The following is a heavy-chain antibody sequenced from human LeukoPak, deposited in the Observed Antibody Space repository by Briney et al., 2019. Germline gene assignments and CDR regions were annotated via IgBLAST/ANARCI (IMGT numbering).Heavy chain of an antibody. J-gene: IGHJ4*02. V-gene: IGHV3-64*01. Sequence: GGSLRLSCAASGFTFSSYAMHWVRQAPGKGLEYVSAISSNGGSTYYANSVKGRFTISRDNSKNTLYLQMNSLRAEDTAVYYCARFPLYSGSYFNWGQGTLVTVSS. CDR1: GFTFSSYA. CDR2: ISSNGGST. D-gene: IGHD1-26*01. CDR3: ARFPLYSGSYFN.